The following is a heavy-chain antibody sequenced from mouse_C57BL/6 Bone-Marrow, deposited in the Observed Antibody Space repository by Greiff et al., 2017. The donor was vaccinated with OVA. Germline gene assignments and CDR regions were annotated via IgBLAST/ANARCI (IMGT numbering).Heavy chain of an antibody. Sequence: EVKLVESGGGLVQPGGSLSLSCAASGFTFTDYYMSWVRQPPGKALEWLGFLRNKANGYTTEYSASVKGRFTISRDNSQSILYLQMNALRAEDSATYYCARYEGTSYAMDYWGQGTSVTVSS. J-gene: IGHJ4*01. V-gene: IGHV7-3*01. D-gene: IGHD3-3*01. CDR3: ARYEGTSYAMDY. CDR1: GFTFTDYY. CDR2: LRNKANGYTT.